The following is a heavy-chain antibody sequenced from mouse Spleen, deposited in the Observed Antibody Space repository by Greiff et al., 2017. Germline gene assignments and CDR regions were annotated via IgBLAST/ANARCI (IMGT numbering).Heavy chain of an antibody. CDR2: ISSGGSYT. CDR1: GFTFSSYT. V-gene: IGHV5-9-3*01. CDR3: ARHGYYYGSSLYAMDY. D-gene: IGHD1-1*01. Sequence: EVQGVESGGGLVKPGGSLKLSCAASGFTFSSYTMSWVRQTPEKRLEWVATISSGGSYTYYPDSVKGRFTISRDNAKNTLYLQMSSLRSEDTAMYYCARHGYYYGSSLYAMDYWGQGTSVTVSS. J-gene: IGHJ4*01.